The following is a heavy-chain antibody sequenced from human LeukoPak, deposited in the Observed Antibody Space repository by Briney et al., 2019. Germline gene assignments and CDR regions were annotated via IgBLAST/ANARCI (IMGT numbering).Heavy chain of an antibody. CDR1: GYTFTGYY. V-gene: IGHV1-2*05. Sequence: GASVKVSCKASGYTFTGYYMHWVRQAPGQGLEWMGRINPNSGGTNYAQKFQGRVTMTRDTSISTAYMELSRLRSDDTVVYYCARDYDFWSGYYWDYWGQGTLVTVSS. J-gene: IGHJ4*02. D-gene: IGHD3-3*01. CDR2: INPNSGGT. CDR3: ARDYDFWSGYYWDY.